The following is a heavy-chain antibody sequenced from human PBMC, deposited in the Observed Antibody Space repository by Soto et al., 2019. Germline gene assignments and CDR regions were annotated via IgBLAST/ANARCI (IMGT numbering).Heavy chain of an antibody. D-gene: IGHD2-21*02. Sequence: PSETLSLTCTVTGDSINSRSYYCGWIRQPQGKGLEWIGIIYYSGRTYNTPSLRSRVSMSIETSKDQLSLKLKSVTAADTALYFCARQRTSVVTQAYFDVWGPGSQVTVFS. CDR1: GDSINSRSYY. V-gene: IGHV4-39*01. CDR3: ARQRTSVVTQAYFDV. J-gene: IGHJ4*02. CDR2: IYYSGRT.